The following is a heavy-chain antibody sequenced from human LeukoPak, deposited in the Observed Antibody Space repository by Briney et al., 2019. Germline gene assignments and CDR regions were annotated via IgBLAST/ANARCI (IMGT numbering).Heavy chain of an antibody. CDR2: VYYSGST. CDR1: GGSINTYY. V-gene: IGHV4-59*01. Sequence: SETLSLTCTVSGGSINTYYWSWIRQPPGKGLEWIGYVYYSGSTNYNPSLKSRVSISVDTSKNQFSLKLISVTAADTAVYYCASGYSSSSGGLDYWGQGTLVTVSS. J-gene: IGHJ4*02. D-gene: IGHD6-6*01. CDR3: ASGYSSSSGGLDY.